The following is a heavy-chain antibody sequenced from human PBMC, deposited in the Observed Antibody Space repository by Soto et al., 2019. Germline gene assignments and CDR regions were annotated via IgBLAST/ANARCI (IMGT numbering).Heavy chain of an antibody. J-gene: IGHJ3*02. CDR2: IYPGASDT. Sequence: GESLKISCKGSGYSLTSYWLGWVRQMPGKGLEWMGIIYPGASDTRYSPSFQGQVTISADKSISAAYLQWSRLKASDTAMYFCARQLAITRLDMSGNCYTPDAFDIRTQRATVTVAS. D-gene: IGHD3-22*01. CDR3: ARQLAITRLDMSGNCYTPDAFDI. CDR1: GYSLTSYW. V-gene: IGHV5-51*01.